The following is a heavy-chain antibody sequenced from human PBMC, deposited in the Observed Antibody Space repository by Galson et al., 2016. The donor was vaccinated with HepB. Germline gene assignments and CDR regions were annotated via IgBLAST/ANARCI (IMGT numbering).Heavy chain of an antibody. Sequence: QSGAEVKKPGESLKISCKGSGYSFTSYWIGWVRQMPGRGLECMGIIYPDDSDTRHSPSFQGPVTLPADKSISTAYLQWSSLKASDTAMYYCARVVRGVSGFDPWGQGTLVTVSS. V-gene: IGHV5-51*01. CDR1: GYSFTSYW. J-gene: IGHJ5*02. D-gene: IGHD3-10*01. CDR3: ARVVRGVSGFDP. CDR2: IYPDDSDT.